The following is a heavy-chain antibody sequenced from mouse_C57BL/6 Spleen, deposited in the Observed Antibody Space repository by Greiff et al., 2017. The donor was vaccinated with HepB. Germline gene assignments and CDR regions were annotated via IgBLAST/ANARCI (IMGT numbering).Heavy chain of an antibody. D-gene: IGHD1-1*01. CDR3: TRPHGSSYRFDY. J-gene: IGHJ2*01. CDR1: GYTFTAYE. V-gene: IGHV1-15*01. Sequence: QVQLQQSGAELVRPGASVTLSCKASGYTFTAYEMHWVKQTPVHGLEWIGAIDPETGGTAYNQKFKGKAILTADKSSSTAYMELRSLTSEDSAVYYCTRPHGSSYRFDYWGQGTTLTVSS. CDR2: IDPETGGT.